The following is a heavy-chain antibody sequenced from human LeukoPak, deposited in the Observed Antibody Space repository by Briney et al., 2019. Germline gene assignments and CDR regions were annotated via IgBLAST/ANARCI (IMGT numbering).Heavy chain of an antibody. CDR2: ISRSSSSV. CDR1: GFTFSTYG. J-gene: IGHJ6*04. CDR3: AELGITMIGGV. Sequence: GGSLRLSCAASGFTFSTYGMHWVRQTPGKGPEWVSYISRSSSSVYYADSVKGRFTISRDNAKNSLYLQMNSLRAEDTAVYYCAELGITMIGGVWGKGTMVTISS. D-gene: IGHD3-10*02. V-gene: IGHV3-48*04.